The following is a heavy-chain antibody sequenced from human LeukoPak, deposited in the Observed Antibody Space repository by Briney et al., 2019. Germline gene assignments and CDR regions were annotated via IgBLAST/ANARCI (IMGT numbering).Heavy chain of an antibody. CDR1: GFTFGNSA. Sequence: PGGSLRLSCAASGFTFGNSALNWVRRAPGKGLEWVSAITSDGTTYYADSVKGRFTISRDNSKNTLYLQMNSLRAEDTALYYCAKYTSGTFFQGLNWGQGTLVTVSS. D-gene: IGHD3-10*01. CDR2: ITSDGTT. J-gene: IGHJ4*02. CDR3: AKYTSGTFFQGLN. V-gene: IGHV3-23*01.